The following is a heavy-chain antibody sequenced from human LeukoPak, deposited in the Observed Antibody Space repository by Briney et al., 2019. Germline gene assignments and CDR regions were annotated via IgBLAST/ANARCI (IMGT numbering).Heavy chain of an antibody. V-gene: IGHV3-30*04. CDR3: ARAQLVLYYFDY. CDR1: GFTFSSYA. D-gene: IGHD6-6*01. J-gene: IGHJ4*02. Sequence: GGSLRPSCAASGFTFSSYAMHWVRQAPGKGLEWVAVISYDRSNKYYADSVKGRFTISRDNSKNTLYLQMNSLRAEDTAVYYCARAQLVLYYFDYWGQGTLVTVSS. CDR2: ISYDRSNK.